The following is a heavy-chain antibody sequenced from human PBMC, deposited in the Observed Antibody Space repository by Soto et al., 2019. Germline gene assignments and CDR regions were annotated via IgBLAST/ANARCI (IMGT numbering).Heavy chain of an antibody. CDR2: IYYSGST. CDR1: GGSISSGDYC. CDR3: ARDNWFDP. V-gene: IGHV4-30-4*02. Sequence: SETLSLTCTVSGGSISSGDYCWSWIRQSPGKGLEWIAYIYYSGSTYYNPSLRSRVIISVDTSKNQFSLKLSSVTAADTAVYYCARDNWFDPWGQGTLVTVSS. J-gene: IGHJ5*02.